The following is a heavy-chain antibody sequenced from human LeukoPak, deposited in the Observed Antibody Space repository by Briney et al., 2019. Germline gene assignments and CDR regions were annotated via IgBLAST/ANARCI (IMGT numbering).Heavy chain of an antibody. CDR1: GYTLTELS. CDR3: ATVRLWPYYFDY. Sequence: GASVKVSCKVSGYTLTELSMHWVRQAPGKGLEWMGGFDPEDGETIYAQKSQGRVTMTEDTSTDTAYMELSSLRSEDTAVYYCATVRLWPYYFDYWGQGTLVTVSS. CDR2: FDPEDGET. D-gene: IGHD2-21*01. J-gene: IGHJ4*02. V-gene: IGHV1-24*01.